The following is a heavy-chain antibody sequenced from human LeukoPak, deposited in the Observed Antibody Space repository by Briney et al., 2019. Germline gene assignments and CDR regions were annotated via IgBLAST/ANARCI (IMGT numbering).Heavy chain of an antibody. Sequence: GGSLRLSCSASGFTLKDTAMCWDRQAPGKGLDWVSTISSTGSTYDTESVKGRFTISRDTLKNTLYLQMNSPTADDTDIYYYARIQYRSGGGAIDSWGQGTVVSVSS. J-gene: IGHJ4*02. CDR1: GFTLKDTA. V-gene: IGHV3-23*01. D-gene: IGHD2-15*01. CDR3: ARIQYRSGGGAIDS. CDR2: ISSTGST.